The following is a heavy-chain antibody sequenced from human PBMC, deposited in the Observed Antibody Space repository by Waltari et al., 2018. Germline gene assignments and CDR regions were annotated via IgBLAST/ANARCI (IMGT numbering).Heavy chain of an antibody. CDR3: TRGDCKGFTCYIDF. CDR2: TYYRSKWFH. CDR1: GDSVSNNKAA. D-gene: IGHD2-21*02. V-gene: IGHV6-1*01. J-gene: IGHJ4*02. Sequence: QVQLHQSGPGLVKPSQTLSLTCDISGDSVSNNKAAWTWIRQSPSRGLEWLGRTYYRSKWFHEYAPSVKSRLIINADTSKNQFSLQLTTVTPEDTAVYYCTRGDCKGFTCYIDFWGQGTPVTVSS.